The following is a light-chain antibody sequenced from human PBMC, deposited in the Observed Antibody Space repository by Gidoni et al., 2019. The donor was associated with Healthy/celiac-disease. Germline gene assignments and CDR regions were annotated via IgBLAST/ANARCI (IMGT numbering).Light chain of an antibody. J-gene: IGLJ3*02. CDR2: EVS. Sequence: QSAMTQPAPVYGSPGQSITISCTGTSSDVGSYNLVSWYQQHPGKAPKHMIHEVSTRPSGVSNRFSGSKSGNTASLTISGLQAEDEADYYCCSYACSSTWVFGGGTKLTVL. CDR1: SSDVGSYNL. CDR3: CSYACSSTWV. V-gene: IGLV2-23*02.